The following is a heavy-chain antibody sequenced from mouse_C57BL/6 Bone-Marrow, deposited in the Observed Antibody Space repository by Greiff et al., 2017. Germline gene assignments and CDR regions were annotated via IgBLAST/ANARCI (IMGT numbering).Heavy chain of an antibody. CDR2: IWTGGGT. V-gene: IGHV2-9-1*01. Sequence: VKLVESGPGLVAPSQSLSITCTVSGFSLTSYAISWVRQPPGKGLEWLGVIWTGGGTNYNSALKSRLSISKDNSKSQVFLKMNSLQTDDTARYYCARSTVVHYYAMDYWGQGTSVTVSS. J-gene: IGHJ4*01. D-gene: IGHD1-1*01. CDR1: GFSLTSYA. CDR3: ARSTVVHYYAMDY.